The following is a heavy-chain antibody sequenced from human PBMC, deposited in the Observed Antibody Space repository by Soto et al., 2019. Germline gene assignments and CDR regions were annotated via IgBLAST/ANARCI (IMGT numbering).Heavy chain of an antibody. CDR1: GFTFSSYS. Sequence: EVQLVESGGGLVKPGGSLRLSCAASGFTFSSYSMNWVRQAPGKGREWVSSISSSSSYIYYADSVKGRFTISRDNAKNALYLQMNSLRAEDTAVYYCAKEAGELSTRSFDYWGQGTLVTVSS. CDR3: AKEAGELSTRSFDY. V-gene: IGHV3-21*01. D-gene: IGHD3-16*02. CDR2: ISSSSSYI. J-gene: IGHJ4*02.